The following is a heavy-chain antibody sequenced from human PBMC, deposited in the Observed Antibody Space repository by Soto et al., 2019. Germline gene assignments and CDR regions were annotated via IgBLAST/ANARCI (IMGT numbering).Heavy chain of an antibody. J-gene: IGHJ5*02. Sequence: ASVKVSCKASGYTFTGYYMHWVRQAPGQGLEWMGWINPNSGGTNYAQKFQGWVTMTRDTSISTAYMELSRLRSDDTAVYYCARAGRCGYCNSWYGNWFDPWGQGTLVTVSS. D-gene: IGHD6-13*01. CDR1: GYTFTGYY. CDR2: INPNSGGT. V-gene: IGHV1-2*04. CDR3: ARAGRCGYCNSWYGNWFDP.